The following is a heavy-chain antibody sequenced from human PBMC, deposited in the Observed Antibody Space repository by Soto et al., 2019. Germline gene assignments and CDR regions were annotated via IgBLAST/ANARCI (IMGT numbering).Heavy chain of an antibody. V-gene: IGHV3-30*03. D-gene: IGHD5-18*01. CDR1: GPTIRGFA. J-gene: IGHJ5*02. CDR2: ISHDVTTR. Sequence: QVQLVESGGGVVQPGGSLRLSCAASGPTIRGFALHWVRQAPGKGLEWVSSISHDVTTRYNKDFVKGRFSISRDDSKNTMDLQMHGLRGEDSAVYYCARVGRGYNVGNGFDPWGQGTLMTVSS. CDR3: ARVGRGYNVGNGFDP.